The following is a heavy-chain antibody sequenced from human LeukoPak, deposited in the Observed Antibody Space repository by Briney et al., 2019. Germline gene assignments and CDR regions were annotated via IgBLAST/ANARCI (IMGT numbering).Heavy chain of an antibody. J-gene: IGHJ4*02. D-gene: IGHD4-17*01. CDR3: ARGLRGFDY. CDR2: IKTDGSSI. CDR1: GFTFSSYW. V-gene: IGHV3-74*01. Sequence: PGGSLRLSCAASGFTFSSYWMNWVRQAPGKGLVWVSRIKTDGSSISYADSVKGRFTISRDNAKNTLYLQMNSLRAEDTAVYYCARGLRGFDYWGQGTLVTVSS.